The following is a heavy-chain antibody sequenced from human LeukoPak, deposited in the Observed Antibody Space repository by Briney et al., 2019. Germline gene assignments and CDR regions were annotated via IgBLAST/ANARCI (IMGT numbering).Heavy chain of an antibody. CDR2: VSGSGGST. J-gene: IGHJ4*02. CDR3: AKGLVGRIYGSGSDLPTNLDY. D-gene: IGHD3-10*01. CDR1: GFTFRNYG. Sequence: GGSLRLSCAASGFTFRNYGMSWVRQAPGKGLEWVSAVSGSGGSTYYADSVKGRSTISRDNSKNTLYMQMNSLRAEDTAVYYCAKGLVGRIYGSGSDLPTNLDYWGQGTQVTVSS. V-gene: IGHV3-23*01.